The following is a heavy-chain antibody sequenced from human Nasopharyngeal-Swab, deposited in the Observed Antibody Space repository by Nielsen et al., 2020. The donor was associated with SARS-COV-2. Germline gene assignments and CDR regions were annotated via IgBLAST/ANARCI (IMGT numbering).Heavy chain of an antibody. V-gene: IGHV3-21*04. CDR1: GFTFSSYS. CDR3: AKEAPSCGADCRSLSDY. CDR2: ISSSSSYI. Sequence: GESLKISCAASGFTFSSYSMNWVRQAPGKGPEWVSSISSSSSYIYYADSVKGRFTISRDNAKNSLYLQMNRLKADDTAIYYCAKEAPSCGADCRSLSDYWGQGILVTVSS. D-gene: IGHD2-21*02. J-gene: IGHJ4*02.